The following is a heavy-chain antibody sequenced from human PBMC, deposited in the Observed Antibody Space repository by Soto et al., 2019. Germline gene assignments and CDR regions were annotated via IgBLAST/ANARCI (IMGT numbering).Heavy chain of an antibody. V-gene: IGHV3-74*01. CDR1: GFTFSSSW. CDR3: ARACGYSPAY. D-gene: IGHD5-18*01. Sequence: EVELVESGGGLGQPGGSLRLSCAASGFTFSSSWMHWVRQAPGKGLVWVSYITSDGSETRYADSVKGRFTISRDNSKNTLYLPMTSLRAEDTARYYCARACGYSPAYWGQGPLVTVSS. J-gene: IGHJ4*02. CDR2: ITSDGSET.